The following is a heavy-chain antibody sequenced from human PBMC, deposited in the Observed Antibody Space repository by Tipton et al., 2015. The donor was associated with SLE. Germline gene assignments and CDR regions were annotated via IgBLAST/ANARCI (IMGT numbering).Heavy chain of an antibody. J-gene: IGHJ3*02. CDR1: GGSFSGYY. CDR2: INHSGST. Sequence: LRLSCAVYGGSFSGYYWSWIRQPPGKGLEWIGEINHSGSTNYNPSLKSRVTISVDTSKNQFSLKLSSVTAADTAVYYCARGSSAFEIWGQGTLVTVSS. V-gene: IGHV4-34*01. D-gene: IGHD2-2*01. CDR3: ARGSSAFEI.